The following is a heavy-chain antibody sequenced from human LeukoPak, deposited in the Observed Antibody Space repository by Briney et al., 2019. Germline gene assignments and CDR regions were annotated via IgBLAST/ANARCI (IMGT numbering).Heavy chain of an antibody. J-gene: IGHJ4*02. CDR1: GGSFSGYY. CDR2: INHSGST. D-gene: IGHD3-22*01. CDR3: AGGYYDSSGYRFDY. Sequence: SETLSLTCAVYGGSFSGYYWSWIRQPPGKGLEWIGEINHSGSTNYNPSLKSRVTISVDTSKNQFSLKLSSVTAADTAVYYCAGGYYDSSGYRFDYWGQGTLVTVSS. V-gene: IGHV4-34*01.